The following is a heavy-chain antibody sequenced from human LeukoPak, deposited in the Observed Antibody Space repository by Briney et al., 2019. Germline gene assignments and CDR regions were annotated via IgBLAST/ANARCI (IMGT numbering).Heavy chain of an antibody. Sequence: GGSLRLSCAASGFRFSNSWMYWVRQGPGKGPVWVSRMKTDGTRIEYADSVKGRFTISRDSAKNTLFLQMSSPRVEDSAVYYCARGADHGGSYYPDWGQGTRVTVSS. V-gene: IGHV3-74*01. D-gene: IGHD3-10*01. CDR2: MKTDGTRI. J-gene: IGHJ4*02. CDR3: ARGADHGGSYYPD. CDR1: GFRFSNSW.